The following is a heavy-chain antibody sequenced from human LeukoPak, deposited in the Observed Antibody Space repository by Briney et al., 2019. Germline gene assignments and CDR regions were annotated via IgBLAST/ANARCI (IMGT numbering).Heavy chain of an antibody. CDR2: ISYDGRNK. D-gene: IGHD3-10*01. V-gene: IGHV3-30*01. Sequence: GGSLTLPCSASGFTFSSYAMHWVPQAPGKGLEWVAVISYDGRNKYYADSVKGRFTISRDNSKNTLYLQMNSLRAEDTAVYYCARPWFGELLGTFDIWGQGTMVTVSS. CDR1: GFTFSSYA. J-gene: IGHJ3*02. CDR3: ARPWFGELLGTFDI.